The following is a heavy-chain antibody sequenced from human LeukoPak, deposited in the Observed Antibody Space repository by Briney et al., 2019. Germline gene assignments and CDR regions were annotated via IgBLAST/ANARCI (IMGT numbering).Heavy chain of an antibody. CDR3: ARDTYYYDSSGYALFDY. CDR1: GGSISSGSYY. CDR2: IYTSGST. D-gene: IGHD3-22*01. J-gene: IGHJ4*02. Sequence: KPSQTLSLTCTVSGGSISSGSYYWSWIRQPAGKGLEWIGRIYTSGSTNYNPSLKSRVTISVDTSKNQFSLKLSSVTAADTAVYYCARDTYYYDSSGYALFDYWGLGTLVTVSS. V-gene: IGHV4-61*02.